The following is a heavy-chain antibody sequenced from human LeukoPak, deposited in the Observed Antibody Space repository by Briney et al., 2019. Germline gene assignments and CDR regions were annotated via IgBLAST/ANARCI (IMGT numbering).Heavy chain of an antibody. D-gene: IGHD5-12*01. V-gene: IGHV2-5*08. Sequence: QTLSLTCTVSGGSISSGGYYWSWIRQPPGKALEWLALIYWDDDKRYSPSLKSRLTITKDTSKNQVVLTMTNMDPVDTATYYCAHRLGFGGYVDWGQGTLVTVSS. CDR2: IYWDDDK. J-gene: IGHJ4*02. CDR3: AHRLGFGGYVD. CDR1: GGSISSGGYY.